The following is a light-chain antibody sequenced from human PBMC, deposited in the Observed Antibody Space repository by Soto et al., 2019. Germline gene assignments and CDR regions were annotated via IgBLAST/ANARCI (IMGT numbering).Light chain of an antibody. J-gene: IGLJ2*01. CDR1: SSNIGAGYD. CDR2: GNS. CDR3: QSYDSSLSGSDVV. Sequence: QSALTQPPSVSGAPGQRVTISCTGSSSNIGAGYDVHWYQQLPGTAPKLLIYGNSNRPSGVPDRFSGSKSGTSASLAITGLQAEDGADYYCQSYDSSLSGSDVVFGGGTKLTVL. V-gene: IGLV1-40*01.